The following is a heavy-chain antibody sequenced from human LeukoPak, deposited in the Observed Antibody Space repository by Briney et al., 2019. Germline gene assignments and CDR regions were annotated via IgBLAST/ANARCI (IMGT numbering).Heavy chain of an antibody. CDR1: GGSIRSYY. CDR2: IYYSGST. D-gene: IGHD3-3*01. Sequence: SETLSLTCTVSGGSIRSYYWSWIRQPPGKGLEWIGYIYYSGSTNYNPSLKSRVTISLDTSKNQFSLKLSSVTAADTAVYYCAATKWSGYYRGRFFDYWGQGTLVTVSS. CDR3: AATKWSGYYRGRFFDY. J-gene: IGHJ4*02. V-gene: IGHV4-59*01.